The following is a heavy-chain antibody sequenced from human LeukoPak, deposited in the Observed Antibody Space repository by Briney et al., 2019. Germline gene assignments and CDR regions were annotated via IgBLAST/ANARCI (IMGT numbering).Heavy chain of an antibody. J-gene: IGHJ2*01. V-gene: IGHV4-38-2*02. D-gene: IGHD5-12*01. CDR2: IYHSGST. Sequence: SETLSLTCTVSGGSISSYYWGWIRQPPGKGLEWIGSIYHSGSTYYNPSLKSRVTISVDTSKNQFSLKLSSVTAADTAVYYCARFQATTLINKYFDLWGRGTLVTVSS. CDR1: GGSISSYY. CDR3: ARFQATTLINKYFDL.